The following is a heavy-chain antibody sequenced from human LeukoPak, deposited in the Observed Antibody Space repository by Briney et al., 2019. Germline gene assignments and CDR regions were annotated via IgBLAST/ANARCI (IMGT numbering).Heavy chain of an antibody. CDR3: ARDGSYYYDSSGSPALDY. D-gene: IGHD3-22*01. CDR1: GYTFTSYY. CDR2: INPSGGST. Sequence: VASVKVSCKASGYTFTSYYMHWVRQAPGQGLEWMGIINPSGGSTSYAQKFQGRVTMTRDTSTSTVYMELSSLRSEDTAVYYCARDGSYYYDSSGSPALDYWGQGTLVTVSS. V-gene: IGHV1-46*01. J-gene: IGHJ4*02.